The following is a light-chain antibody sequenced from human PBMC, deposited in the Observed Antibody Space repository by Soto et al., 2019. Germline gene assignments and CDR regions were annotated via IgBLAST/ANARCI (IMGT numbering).Light chain of an antibody. CDR3: CSYSGSYTWV. V-gene: IGLV2-11*01. Sequence: QSALTQPRSVSGSPGQSVTISCTGTSSDVGGDNYVSWYQQHPGKAPELMIYDVSKWPSGVPDRFSGSKSGNTASLTISGLQAEDEADYYCCSYSGSYTWVFGGGTKLTVL. J-gene: IGLJ3*02. CDR1: SSDVGGDNY. CDR2: DVS.